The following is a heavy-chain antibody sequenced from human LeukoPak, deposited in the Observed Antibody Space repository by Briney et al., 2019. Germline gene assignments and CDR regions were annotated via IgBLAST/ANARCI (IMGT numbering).Heavy chain of an antibody. J-gene: IGHJ6*01. Sequence: GGSETLFCAASGFTFSSYEMNWARQAPGKGLEWVSYISSSGSTIYYADSVKGRFTISRDNAKNSLYLQMNSLRAEDTAVYYCAREGDSSSWSDLYYYCGLVVLGPGTTVTGSS. D-gene: IGHD6-13*01. CDR3: AREGDSSSWSDLYYYCGLVV. CDR1: GFTFSSYE. CDR2: ISSSGSTI. V-gene: IGHV3-48*03.